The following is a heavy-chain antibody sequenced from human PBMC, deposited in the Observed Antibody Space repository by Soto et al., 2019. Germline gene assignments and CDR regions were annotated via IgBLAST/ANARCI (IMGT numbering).Heavy chain of an antibody. CDR3: ARDRPYCTNGVCSGMDV. D-gene: IGHD2-8*01. CDR2: IIPIFGTA. J-gene: IGHJ6*02. CDR1: GGTFSSYA. V-gene: IGHV1-69*06. Sequence: ASVKVSCKASGGTFSSYAISWVRQAPGQGLEWMGGIIPIFGTANYAQKFQGRVTITADKSTSTAYMELSSLRSEDTAVYYCARDRPYCTNGVCSGMDVWGQGTTVTAP.